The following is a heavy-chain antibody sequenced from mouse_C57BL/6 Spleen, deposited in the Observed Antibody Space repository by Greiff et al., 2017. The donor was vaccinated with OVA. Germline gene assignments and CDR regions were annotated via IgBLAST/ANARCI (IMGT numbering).Heavy chain of an antibody. V-gene: IGHV1-61*01. D-gene: IGHD1-1*01. J-gene: IGHJ3*01. CDR3: ARSSRIGYGAY. Sequence: QVQLQQPGAELVRPGSSVKLSCKASGYTFTSYWMDWVKQRPGQGLEWIGNIYPSDSETHYNQKFKDKATLTVDKSSSTAYMQLSSLTSEDSAVYYCARSSRIGYGAYWGQGTLVTVSA. CDR1: GYTFTSYW. CDR2: IYPSDSET.